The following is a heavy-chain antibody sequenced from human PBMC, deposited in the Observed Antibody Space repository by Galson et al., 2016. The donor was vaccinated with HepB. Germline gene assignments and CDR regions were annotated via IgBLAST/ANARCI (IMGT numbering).Heavy chain of an antibody. CDR1: GFSLSTTGVG. D-gene: IGHD3-9*01. CDR3: AHRRGGVTVLLDWGWLEP. V-gene: IGHV2-5*02. J-gene: IGHJ5*02. Sequence: PALVKPTQTLTLTCTFSGFSLSTTGVGVVWIRQPPGKALEWLANIYWDDDKRYSPSLKSRLTIIKDTSKNQVVLTMSNMDPVDTAAYYCAHRRGGVTVLLDWGWLEPWGQGILVTVSS. CDR2: IYWDDDK.